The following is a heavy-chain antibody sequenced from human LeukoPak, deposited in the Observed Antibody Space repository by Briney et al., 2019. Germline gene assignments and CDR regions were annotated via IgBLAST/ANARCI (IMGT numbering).Heavy chain of an antibody. V-gene: IGHV3-7*01. CDR1: GFTFSSYA. CDR3: AKLAKYFYGSETYYFFEH. CDR2: IKQDGTEK. Sequence: GGSLRLSCAASGFTFSSYAMSWVRQAPGKGLEWVAIIKQDGTEKYYVDSVKGRFTISRDNAKNSLSLQMNSLRVEDTAVYYCAKLAKYFYGSETYYFFEHWGQGTPVTASS. D-gene: IGHD3-10*01. J-gene: IGHJ4*02.